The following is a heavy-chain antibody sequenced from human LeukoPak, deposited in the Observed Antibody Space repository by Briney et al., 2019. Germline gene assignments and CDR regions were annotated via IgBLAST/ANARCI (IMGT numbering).Heavy chain of an antibody. Sequence: GECLRLSWAASVYTFTDYSIYWVRQAPGRGLEWVSGISDYGRTTYYADSVKGQFTVSRDNSRNTAYLQMNGLRAEDTAIYFCSIDRERDDSSRVFWGQGTLVTVSS. CDR2: ISDYGRTT. D-gene: IGHD6-13*01. CDR3: SIDRERDDSSRVF. J-gene: IGHJ4*02. V-gene: IGHV3-23*01. CDR1: VYTFTDYS.